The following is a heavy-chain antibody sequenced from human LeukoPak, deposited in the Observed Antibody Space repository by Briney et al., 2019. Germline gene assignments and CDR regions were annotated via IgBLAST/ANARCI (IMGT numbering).Heavy chain of an antibody. V-gene: IGHV4-34*01. CDR2: INHSGST. CDR1: GGSFSGYY. CDR3: ARGEGYSYGYSLYY. Sequence: SETLSLTCAVYGGSFSGYYWSWIRQPPGKGLEWIGEINHSGSTNYNPSLKSRVTISVDTSKNQFSLKLSSVTAADTAVYYCARGEGYSYGYSLYYWGQGTLVTVSS. D-gene: IGHD5-18*01. J-gene: IGHJ4*02.